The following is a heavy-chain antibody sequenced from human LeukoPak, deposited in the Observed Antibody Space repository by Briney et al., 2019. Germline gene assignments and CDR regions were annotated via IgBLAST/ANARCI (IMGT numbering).Heavy chain of an antibody. Sequence: GGSLRLSYAVSGFTFSSYGMSWVRQAPGKGLEWVTGINWNGGSTDYADSVKGRFTISRDNADNSLYLQMNSLRAEDTAVYYCARVYQEVAIFDGIDYWGQGTLVTVSS. V-gene: IGHV3-20*03. D-gene: IGHD3-3*01. J-gene: IGHJ4*02. CDR2: INWNGGST. CDR1: GFTFSSYG. CDR3: ARVYQEVAIFDGIDY.